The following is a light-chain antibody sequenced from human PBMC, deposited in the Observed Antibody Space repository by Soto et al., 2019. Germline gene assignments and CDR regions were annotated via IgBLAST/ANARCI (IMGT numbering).Light chain of an antibody. J-gene: IGLJ1*01. Sequence: QSVLTQPPSASGTPGQRVTISCSRSSSNIGSNTVNWYQQLPGTAPKLLIHSNNQRPSGVPDRFSGSKSGTSASLAISGLQSEDEADYYCAAWDDSLNGLYVFGTGTKV. CDR2: SNN. CDR3: AAWDDSLNGLYV. CDR1: SSNIGSNT. V-gene: IGLV1-44*01.